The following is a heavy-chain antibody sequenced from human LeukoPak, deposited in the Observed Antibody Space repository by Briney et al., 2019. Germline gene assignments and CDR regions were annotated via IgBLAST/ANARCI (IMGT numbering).Heavy chain of an antibody. CDR1: GGSISSYY. CDR3: ARGGPRVVIIGSPFDY. V-gene: IGHV4-39*01. Sequence: PSETLSLTCTVSGGSISSYYWGWIRQPPGKGLEWIGSIYYSGSTYYNPSLKSRVTISVDTSKNQFSLKLSSVTAADTAVYYCARGGPRVVIIGSPFDYWGQGTLVTVSS. CDR2: IYYSGST. J-gene: IGHJ4*02. D-gene: IGHD3-3*01.